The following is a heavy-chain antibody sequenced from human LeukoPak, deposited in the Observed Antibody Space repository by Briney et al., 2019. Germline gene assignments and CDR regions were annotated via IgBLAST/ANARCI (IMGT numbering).Heavy chain of an antibody. J-gene: IGHJ4*02. V-gene: IGHV4-59*11. D-gene: IGHD4-17*01. Sequence: SETLSLTCTVSGGSISSHYWSWTRQPPGKGLEWIGYIYYSGSTNYNPSLKSRVTISVDTSKNQFSLKLSSVTAADTAVYYCARVHDYAAFDYWGQGTLVTVSS. CDR2: IYYSGST. CDR3: ARVHDYAAFDY. CDR1: GGSISSHY.